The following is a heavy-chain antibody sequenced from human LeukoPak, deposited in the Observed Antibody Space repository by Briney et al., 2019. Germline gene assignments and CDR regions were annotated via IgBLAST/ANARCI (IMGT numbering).Heavy chain of an antibody. CDR3: ARLLTYYYDSPLDY. V-gene: IGHV3-7*01. CDR2: IKQDGSEK. CDR1: GFTFSSYW. Sequence: GGSLRLSCAASGFTFSSYWMSWVRQAPGKGLEWVANIKQDGSEKYYVDSVKGRFTISRDNAKNSLYLQMNSLRAEDTAVYYCARLLTYYYDSPLDYWGQGTLVTVSS. D-gene: IGHD3-22*01. J-gene: IGHJ4*02.